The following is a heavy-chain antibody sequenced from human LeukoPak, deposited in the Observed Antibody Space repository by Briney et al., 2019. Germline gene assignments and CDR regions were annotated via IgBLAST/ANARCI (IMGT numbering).Heavy chain of an antibody. D-gene: IGHD2-2*01. CDR1: GFTFSSYS. J-gene: IGHJ4*02. CDR2: ISSSSSRI. V-gene: IGHV3-48*02. Sequence: GGSLRLSCAASGFTFSSYSMNWVRQAPGKGLEWVSYISSSSSRIYYADSVKGRFIVSRDNAKNSLFLRMNGLSDEDTAVYYCARDKYCSDTNCYGTSFEYWGQGTLVTVSS. CDR3: ARDKYCSDTNCYGTSFEY.